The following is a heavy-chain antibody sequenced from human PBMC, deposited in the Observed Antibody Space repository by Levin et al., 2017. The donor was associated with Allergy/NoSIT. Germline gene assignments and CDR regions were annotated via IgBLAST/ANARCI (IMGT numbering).Heavy chain of an antibody. CDR2: IDPSDSYT. Sequence: GESLKISCKGSGYSFTSYWISWVRQMPGKGLEWMGRIDPSDSYTNYSPSFQGHVTISADKSISTAYLQWSSLKASDTAMYYCARRGGSYPAGYYYYYYMDVWGKGTTVTVSS. D-gene: IGHD1-26*01. J-gene: IGHJ6*03. CDR1: GYSFTSYW. V-gene: IGHV5-10-1*01. CDR3: ARRGGSYPAGYYYYYYMDV.